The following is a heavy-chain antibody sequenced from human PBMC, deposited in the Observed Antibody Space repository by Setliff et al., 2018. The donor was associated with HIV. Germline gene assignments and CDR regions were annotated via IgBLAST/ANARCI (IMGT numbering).Heavy chain of an antibody. CDR2: IYSSGST. CDR3: ARSLDYSGSGSYYVGWFDL. CDR1: GGSISKYF. Sequence: SETLSLTCTVSGGSISKYFWSWIRQSAEKGLEWIGRIYSSGSTNQNPSLKSRVSMSVDTSKSQFSLNLSSVTAADTAVYYCARSLDYSGSGSYYVGWFDLWGQEIPVTVSS. V-gene: IGHV4-4*07. J-gene: IGHJ5*02. D-gene: IGHD3-10*01.